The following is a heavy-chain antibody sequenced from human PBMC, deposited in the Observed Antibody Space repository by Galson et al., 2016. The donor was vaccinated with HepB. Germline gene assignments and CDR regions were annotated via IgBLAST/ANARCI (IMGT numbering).Heavy chain of an antibody. J-gene: IGHJ6*03. Sequence: SETLSLTCSVSGGSLSSDNYYWSWIRQPQGKGLEWIGHIHYTGGTRYNASLKRRVTMLVDLSKNQFSLKMTSVTAADTAGYYCARVAAVAPTTWKDRNEYFYYYMDVWGKGTTVTVSS. CDR1: GGSLSSDNYY. V-gene: IGHV4-61*01. D-gene: IGHD2/OR15-2a*01. CDR3: ARVAAVAPTTWKDRNEYFYYYMDV. CDR2: IHYTGGT.